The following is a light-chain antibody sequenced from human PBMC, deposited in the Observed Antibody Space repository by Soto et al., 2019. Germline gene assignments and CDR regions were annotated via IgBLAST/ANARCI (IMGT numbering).Light chain of an antibody. Sequence: EIVLTQSPGTLSLSPGDRATLSCRASQSVSSSYLAWYQQKPGQAPRLLIYGASSRATGIPDRFSGSGSGTDFTLNISRLEPEDFAVYYCQQYGSSSWTFGQGTKVDIK. CDR1: QSVSSSY. CDR3: QQYGSSSWT. J-gene: IGKJ1*01. V-gene: IGKV3-20*01. CDR2: GAS.